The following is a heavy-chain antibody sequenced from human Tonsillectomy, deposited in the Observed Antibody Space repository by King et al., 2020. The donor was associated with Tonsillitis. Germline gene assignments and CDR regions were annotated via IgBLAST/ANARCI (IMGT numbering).Heavy chain of an antibody. J-gene: IGHJ6*02. CDR2: INPNGGST. Sequence: VQLVESGAEVRKPGASVKVSCKASGYTFSNYYIHWVRQAPGQGLEWVGIINPNGGSTSYPQKFRGRVTMTRDTSTSTVYMELSSLRSEDTAVYYCARDCPNGAHGMTYHYLGMDRWGQGTPV. D-gene: IGHD4-17*01. CDR3: ARDCPNGAHGMTYHYLGMDR. CDR1: GYTFSNYY. V-gene: IGHV1-46*01.